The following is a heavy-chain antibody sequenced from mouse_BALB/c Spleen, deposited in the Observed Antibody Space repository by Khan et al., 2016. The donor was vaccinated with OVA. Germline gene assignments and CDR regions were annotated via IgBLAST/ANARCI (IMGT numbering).Heavy chain of an antibody. CDR3: AREWAAGMPY. V-gene: IGHV1-77*01. Sequence: QVQLKESGAELARPGASVTLSCKASGYTFTDYYINWMRQSTGQGLEWVGEIYPCSDNTYYNEKFKGKATLTADKSSSTAYLQLSRLTTEAPAVFLCAREWAAGMPYWGQGTQVTVSA. CDR2: IYPCSDNT. J-gene: IGHJ3*01. D-gene: IGHD1-1*01. CDR1: GYTFTDYY.